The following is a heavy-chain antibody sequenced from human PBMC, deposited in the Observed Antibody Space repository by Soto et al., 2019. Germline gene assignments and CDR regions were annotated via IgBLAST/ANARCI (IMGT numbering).Heavy chain of an antibody. CDR2: IKSKTDGGTT. Sequence: EVQLVESGGGLVKPGGSLRLSCAASGFTFSNDWMNWVRQAPGKGLEWVGRIKSKTDGGTTDYAAHVKGRITISRVDSKNTLYLQMNILKNEDTAVYYCTTGYYDFSYYGLYVWGQGTTGTVSS. CDR1: GFTFSNDW. D-gene: IGHD3-3*01. CDR3: TTGYYDFSYYGLYV. J-gene: IGHJ6*02. V-gene: IGHV3-15*07.